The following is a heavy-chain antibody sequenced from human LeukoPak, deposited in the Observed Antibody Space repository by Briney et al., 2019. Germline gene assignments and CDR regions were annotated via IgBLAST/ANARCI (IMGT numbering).Heavy chain of an antibody. CDR2: ISSSSSYI. CDR3: AKDSSSRFHPDY. J-gene: IGHJ4*02. CDR1: GFTFSSYN. D-gene: IGHD6-13*01. V-gene: IGHV3-21*01. Sequence: GGXXRXXCAASGFTFSSYNMNWVRQAPGKGXEWVSSISSSSSYIYYADSVKGRFTISRDNAKNSLYLQMNSLRAEDTAVYYCAKDSSSRFHPDYWGQGTLVTVSS.